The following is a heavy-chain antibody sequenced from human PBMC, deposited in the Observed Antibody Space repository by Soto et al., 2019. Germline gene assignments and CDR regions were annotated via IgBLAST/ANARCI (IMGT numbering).Heavy chain of an antibody. CDR1: GFTFSRYA. J-gene: IGHJ3*02. Sequence: GGSLRLSCAASGFTFSRYAMRWVRQAPGKGLEWVSAISGSGGSTYYADSVKGRFTISRDNSKNTLYLQMNSLRAEDTAVYYCAKDSPEYSSSWYAPDAFDIWGQGTMVTVSS. CDR2: ISGSGGST. D-gene: IGHD6-13*01. V-gene: IGHV3-23*01. CDR3: AKDSPEYSSSWYAPDAFDI.